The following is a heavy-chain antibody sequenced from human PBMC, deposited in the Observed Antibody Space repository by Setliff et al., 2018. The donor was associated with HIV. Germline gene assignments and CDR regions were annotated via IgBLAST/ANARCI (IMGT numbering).Heavy chain of an antibody. D-gene: IGHD3-22*01. Sequence: SCAASGFTFSSYAMSWVRQAPGKGLEWVSAISGSGGSTYYADSVKGRFTISRDNSKNTLYLQMNSLRAEDTAVYYCAKDIVVVIGPPFQHWGQGTLVTVSS. J-gene: IGHJ1*01. CDR2: ISGSGGST. CDR3: AKDIVVVIGPPFQH. CDR1: GFTFSSYA. V-gene: IGHV3-23*01.